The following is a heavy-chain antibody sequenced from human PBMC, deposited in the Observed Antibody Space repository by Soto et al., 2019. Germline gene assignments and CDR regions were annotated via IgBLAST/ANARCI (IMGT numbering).Heavy chain of an antibody. V-gene: IGHV4-4*07. D-gene: IGHD2-2*01. CDR2: MHTSGST. CDR1: GGSIRGYY. J-gene: IGHJ4*01. Sequence: QMQLQESGPGLVKPSETLSLTCTVSGGSIRGYYWSWIRQSAGMRLEWIGRMHTSGSTNYNPSLKSRVTISVDMSKNQISLKLTSVTAADTALYYCVRASMPKAHFDSWXXGTLVTVSS. CDR3: VRASMPKAHFDS.